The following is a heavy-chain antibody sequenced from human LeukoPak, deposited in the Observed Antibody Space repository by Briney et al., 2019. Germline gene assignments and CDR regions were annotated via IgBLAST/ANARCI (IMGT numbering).Heavy chain of an antibody. CDR1: GYTFTGYY. CDR2: INPNSGGT. V-gene: IGHV1-2*06. J-gene: IGHJ3*02. Sequence: ASVKVSCKASGYTFTGYYMHWVRQAPGQGLEWMGRINPNSGGTNYAQKFQGRVTMTEDTSTDTAYMELSSLRSEDTAVYYCATGYSGYDGYAFDIWGQGTMVTVSS. CDR3: ATGYSGYDGYAFDI. D-gene: IGHD5-12*01.